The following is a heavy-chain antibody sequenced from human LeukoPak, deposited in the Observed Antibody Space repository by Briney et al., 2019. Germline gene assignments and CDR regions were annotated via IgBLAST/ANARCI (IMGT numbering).Heavy chain of an antibody. J-gene: IGHJ4*02. CDR1: GFTFSSFW. D-gene: IGHD1-7*01. CDR2: ITSDGSST. Sequence: GGSLRLSCAASGFTFSSFWMHWVRQPPGKGLVWVSRITSDGSSTRSADSEKGRFTTSRDNAKNTLYLQLNSLRVEDTATYFCARELGDGTPFDYWGQGTLVTVSS. CDR3: ARELGDGTPFDY. V-gene: IGHV3-74*01.